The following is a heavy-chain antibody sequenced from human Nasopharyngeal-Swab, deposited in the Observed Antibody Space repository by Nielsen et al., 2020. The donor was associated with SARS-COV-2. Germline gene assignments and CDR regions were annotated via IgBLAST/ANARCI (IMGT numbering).Heavy chain of an antibody. Sequence: EDLILYCAASGFTFSSYSMNWVRQAPGKGLEWDSYISSSSSTIYYADSVKGRFTISRDNAKNSLYLQMNSLRDEDTAVYYCARDERSYLDYWGQGTLVTVSS. J-gene: IGHJ4*02. CDR1: GFTFSSYS. CDR3: ARDERSYLDY. V-gene: IGHV3-48*02. CDR2: ISSSSSTI.